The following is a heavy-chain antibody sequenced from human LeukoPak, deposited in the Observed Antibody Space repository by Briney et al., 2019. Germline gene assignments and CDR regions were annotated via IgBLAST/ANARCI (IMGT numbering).Heavy chain of an antibody. J-gene: IGHJ6*02. Sequence: SETLSLTCTVSGGSISSYYWGWIRQPPGKGLEWIGSIYYSGSTYYNPSLKSRVTISVDTSKHQFSLKLSSVTAADTAVYYCARDQGSGWVSGTYGMDVWGQGTTVTVSS. V-gene: IGHV4-39*07. CDR1: GGSISSYY. D-gene: IGHD6-19*01. CDR2: IYYSGST. CDR3: ARDQGSGWVSGTYGMDV.